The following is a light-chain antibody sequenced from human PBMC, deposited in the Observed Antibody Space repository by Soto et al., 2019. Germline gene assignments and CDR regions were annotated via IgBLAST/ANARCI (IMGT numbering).Light chain of an antibody. V-gene: IGKV1-12*01. CDR2: AAS. J-gene: IGKJ1*01. Sequence: DIQMTQAPSSVSASVGDTVTITFLASQCINSRLAWFQQKPGRAPKYLIQAASILQSGFPSRFAGSGSGTDFTLTINTLQPEDFATYYCLQVKSFPRTFGKGTKV. CDR1: QCINSR. CDR3: LQVKSFPRT.